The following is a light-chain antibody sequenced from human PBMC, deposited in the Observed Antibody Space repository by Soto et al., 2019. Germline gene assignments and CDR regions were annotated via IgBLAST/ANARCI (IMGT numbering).Light chain of an antibody. V-gene: IGKV3-20*01. Sequence: IVLTQSPGTLSLSPGERATLSCRASQSISSTYLVWYQQKPGQAPRLLIYGASSRATGIPDRFSGSGSGTDFTLTISRLEPEDFAVYYCQQYGSSPPMYTFGQGTKLEIK. CDR1: QSISSTY. CDR2: GAS. J-gene: IGKJ2*01. CDR3: QQYGSSPPMYT.